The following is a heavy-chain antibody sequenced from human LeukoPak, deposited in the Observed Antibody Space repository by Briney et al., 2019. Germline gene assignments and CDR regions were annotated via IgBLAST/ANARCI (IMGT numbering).Heavy chain of an antibody. CDR2: IYYSGST. CDR1: GGSISSYY. V-gene: IGHV4-59*01. Sequence: KASGTLSPTCTVSGGSISSYYWSWIRQPPGKGLEWIGYIYYSGSTNYNPSLKSRVTISVDTSKNQFSLKLSSVTAADTAVYYCARGGTGYSYGYYFDYWGQGTLVTVSS. J-gene: IGHJ4*02. D-gene: IGHD5-18*01. CDR3: ARGGTGYSYGYYFDY.